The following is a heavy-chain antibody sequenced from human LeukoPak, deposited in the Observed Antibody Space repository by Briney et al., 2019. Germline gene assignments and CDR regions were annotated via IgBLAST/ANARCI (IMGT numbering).Heavy chain of an antibody. J-gene: IGHJ5*02. V-gene: IGHV4-31*03. D-gene: IGHD3-3*01. CDR2: IYYSGST. CDR1: GGSISSGGYY. CDR3: ARQRNIAESYDFWSGPINWFAP. Sequence: PSQTLSLTCTVSGGSISSGGYYWSWIRQHPGKGLEWIGYIYYSGSTYYNPSLKSRVTISVDTSKNQFSLKLSSVTAADTAVYYCARQRNIAESYDFWSGPINWFAPWGQGTLVTVSS.